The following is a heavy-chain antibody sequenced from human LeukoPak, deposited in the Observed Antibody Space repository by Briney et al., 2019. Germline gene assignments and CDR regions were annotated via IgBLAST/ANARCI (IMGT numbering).Heavy chain of an antibody. CDR3: ARDRLFYFHSPDYRAGYFYAMDV. CDR1: GFTFNTYP. J-gene: IGHJ6*02. Sequence: RPGGSLRLSCSASGFTFNTYPMHWVRQSPGKGLEWVAVTSHDESYKFYAESVKGRFTISRDNSNNTLYLQMNTLRPEDTSVYYCARDRLFYFHSPDYRAGYFYAMDVWGQGTTVTVSS. D-gene: IGHD3-22*01. CDR2: TSHDESYK. V-gene: IGHV3-30-3*01.